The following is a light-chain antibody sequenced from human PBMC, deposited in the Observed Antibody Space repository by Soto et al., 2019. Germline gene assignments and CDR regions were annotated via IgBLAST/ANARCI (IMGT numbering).Light chain of an antibody. J-gene: IGKJ2*01. CDR3: QQSYSTPTPPT. V-gene: IGKV1-39*01. CDR1: QSITTH. Sequence: DIQMTQSPSSLSASVGDRVTITCRASQSITTHVNWYQQQPGKAPRLLHYAASILQSGVPSRFSGSGSGTDFTLTISSLQPEDFATYYCQQSYSTPTPPTFGQGTKLEIK. CDR2: AAS.